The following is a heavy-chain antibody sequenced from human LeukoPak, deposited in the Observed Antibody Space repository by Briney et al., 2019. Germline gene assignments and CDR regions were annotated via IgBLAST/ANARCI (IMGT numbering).Heavy chain of an antibody. V-gene: IGHV4-38-2*02. Sequence: PSETLSLTCTVSGYSISSGYYWGWIRQPPGKGLEWIGSIYHSGSTYYNPSLKSRVTISVDTSKNQFSLKLSSVTAADTAVYYCARAYGDSNDAFDIWGQGTMVTVSS. CDR1: GYSISSGYY. CDR3: ARAYGDSNDAFDI. D-gene: IGHD4-17*01. J-gene: IGHJ3*02. CDR2: IYHSGST.